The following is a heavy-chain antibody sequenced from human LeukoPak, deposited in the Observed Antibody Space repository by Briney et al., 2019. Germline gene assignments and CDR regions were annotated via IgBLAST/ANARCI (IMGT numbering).Heavy chain of an antibody. D-gene: IGHD6-19*01. J-gene: IGHJ3*02. CDR3: ARVRAVAGLVDAFDK. CDR2: ISAYNGNT. CDR1: GYAFGSFG. V-gene: IGHV1-18*04. Sequence: ASVTVSCKASGYAFGSFGITWVRQAPGQGLEWMGWISAYNGNTNYAQKVQDRVTMKTDTSTNTAYMEVRSLTSDDTAVYYCARVRAVAGLVDAFDKWGQGTMVTVSS.